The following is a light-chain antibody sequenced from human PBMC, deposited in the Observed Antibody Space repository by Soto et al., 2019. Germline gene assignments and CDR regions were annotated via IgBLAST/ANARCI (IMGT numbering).Light chain of an antibody. J-gene: IGKJ1*01. CDR1: QSVTSN. Sequence: EIVMTQSPATLSVSPGERATLSCRASQSVTSNLAWYQQKPGQAPRLLIYDASTRATGLPARFSGSGSGTDFTLTISSLQSEDFAVYYCQQYNDRPRTFGQGTKVEIK. CDR3: QQYNDRPRT. V-gene: IGKV3-15*01. CDR2: DAS.